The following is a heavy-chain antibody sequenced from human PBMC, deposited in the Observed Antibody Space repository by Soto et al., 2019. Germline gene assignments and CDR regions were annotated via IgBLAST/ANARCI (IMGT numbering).Heavy chain of an antibody. CDR2: INHLGSI. D-gene: IGHD2-21*01. CDR3: ARGGISHWAYFYYMDV. J-gene: IGHJ6*03. CDR1: GGSLSDYF. V-gene: IGHV4-34*01. Sequence: QVQLQQWGAGLLKPSETLSLTCVVSGGSLSDYFWSWIRQPPGMALEWIGEINHLGSINYNPSLKSRVTMSVDTSKNQFSLTLNSVTAADTAIYYCARGGISHWAYFYYMDVWDRGTTVTVSS.